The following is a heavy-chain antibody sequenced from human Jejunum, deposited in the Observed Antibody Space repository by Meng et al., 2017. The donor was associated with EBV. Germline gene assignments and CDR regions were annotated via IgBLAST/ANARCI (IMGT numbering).Heavy chain of an antibody. J-gene: IGHJ4*02. CDR3: ARTFGDYDAFDY. D-gene: IGHD4-17*01. CDR2: INTRGGTT. CDR1: GYTFTTYF. Sequence: LLVHYGGMWKNPGASVKVSCSASGYTFTTYFLHWGRQAPGKGLEWMGIINTRGGTTTYAQGFQGRVTMSRDTSTGTVYMDLSGLTSEDTAMYYCARTFGDYDAFDYWGQGTLVTVSS. V-gene: IGHV1-46*01.